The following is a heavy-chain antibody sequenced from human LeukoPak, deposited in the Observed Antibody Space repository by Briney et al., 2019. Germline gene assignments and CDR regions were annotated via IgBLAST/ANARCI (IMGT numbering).Heavy chain of an antibody. Sequence: SVKVSCKAFGATFSSYAIGWGRQAPGQGLEWMGRIIPILGIANYAQTFQGRVTTTADKSTSTAYMELSSLRSEDTAVYYCARAFSGYDYDYWGQGTLVTVSS. D-gene: IGHD5-12*01. J-gene: IGHJ4*02. V-gene: IGHV1-69*04. CDR2: IIPILGIA. CDR3: ARAFSGYDYDY. CDR1: GATFSSYA.